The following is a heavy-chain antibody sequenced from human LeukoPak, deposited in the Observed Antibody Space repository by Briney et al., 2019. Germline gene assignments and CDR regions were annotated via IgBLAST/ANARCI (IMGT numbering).Heavy chain of an antibody. CDR1: GYTFTGYY. D-gene: IGHD4-17*01. J-gene: IGHJ3*02. V-gene: IGHV1-2*04. Sequence: GASVKVSCKASGYTFTGYYMHWVRQAPGQGLEWMGWINPNSGGTNYAQKFQGWVTMTRDTSISTAYVELSRLRSDDTAVYYCAREVAVTTSADAFDIWGQGTMVTVSS. CDR2: INPNSGGT. CDR3: AREVAVTTSADAFDI.